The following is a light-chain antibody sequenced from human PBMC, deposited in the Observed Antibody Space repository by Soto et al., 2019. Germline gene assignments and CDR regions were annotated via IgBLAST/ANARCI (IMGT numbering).Light chain of an antibody. Sequence: QSVLTQPPSVSGAPGQRVTISCTGSSSNIGAGYDVHWYQQLPGTAPKLLIYGNSNRPSGVPDRFSGSKSGTSASLAITGLQAEDEADYYCQCYDSSLSGAAFGTGTKLTVL. V-gene: IGLV1-40*01. CDR3: QCYDSSLSGAA. CDR2: GNS. CDR1: SSNIGAGYD. J-gene: IGLJ1*01.